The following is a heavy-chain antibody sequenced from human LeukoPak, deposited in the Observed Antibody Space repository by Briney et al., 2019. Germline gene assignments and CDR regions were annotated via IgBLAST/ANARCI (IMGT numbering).Heavy chain of an antibody. Sequence: SSETLSLTCTVSGGSISSSSYYWGWIRQPPGKGLEWIGSIYYSGSTYYNPSLKSRVTISVDTSKNQFSLKLSSVTAADTAVYYCARTRFYSNFDYWGQGTLVTVSS. V-gene: IGHV4-39*01. CDR3: ARTRFYSNFDY. J-gene: IGHJ4*02. CDR1: GGSISSSSYY. CDR2: IYYSGST. D-gene: IGHD4-11*01.